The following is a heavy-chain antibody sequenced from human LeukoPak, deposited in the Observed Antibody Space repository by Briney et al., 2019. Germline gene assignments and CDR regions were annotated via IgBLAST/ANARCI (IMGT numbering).Heavy chain of an antibody. D-gene: IGHD3-16*01. Sequence: PSETLSLTCTVSGYSISSGYYWGWIRQPPGKGLEWIGNVFHTGNTYYNPSLKSRVTISVDTSKNHFSLKLSSVTAADTAVYYCARWGEVYWYFDLWGRGTLVTVSS. CDR1: GYSISSGYY. J-gene: IGHJ2*01. CDR2: VFHTGNT. CDR3: ARWGEVYWYFDL. V-gene: IGHV4-38-2*02.